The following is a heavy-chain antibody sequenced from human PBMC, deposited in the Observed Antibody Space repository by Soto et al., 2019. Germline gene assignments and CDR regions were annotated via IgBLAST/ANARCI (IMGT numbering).Heavy chain of an antibody. D-gene: IGHD3-22*01. CDR1: GGSISSGGYY. J-gene: IGHJ6*02. V-gene: IGHV4-31*03. Sequence: SETLSLTCTVSGGSISSGGYYWSWIRQHPGKGLEWIGYIYYSGSTYYNPSLKSRVTISVDTPKNQFSLKLSSVTAADTAVYYCARVKADDSSGYYRRSGGLYGMDVWGQGTTVTVSS. CDR3: ARVKADDSSGYYRRSGGLYGMDV. CDR2: IYYSGST.